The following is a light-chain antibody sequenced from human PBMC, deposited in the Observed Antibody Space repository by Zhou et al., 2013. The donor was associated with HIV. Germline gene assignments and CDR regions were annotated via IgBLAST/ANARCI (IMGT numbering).Light chain of an antibody. V-gene: IGKV1-39*01. CDR2: AAS. J-gene: IGKJ3*01. Sequence: DIQMTQSPSSLSASVGDRVTITCRASQSISSYLNWYQQKPGKAPNLLIYAASSLQSGVPSRFSGSGSGTDFTLTISSLQPEDFATYYCQQSYSSPIFTFGPGTKVEYQT. CDR1: QSISSY. CDR3: QQSYSSPIFT.